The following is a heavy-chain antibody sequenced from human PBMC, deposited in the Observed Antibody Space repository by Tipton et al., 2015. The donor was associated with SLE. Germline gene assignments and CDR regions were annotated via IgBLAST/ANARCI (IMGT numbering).Heavy chain of an antibody. CDR2: IYYSGST. CDR1: GGSINTGYY. D-gene: IGHD3-10*01. J-gene: IGHJ3*02. Sequence: LRLSCTVSGGSINTGYYWSWIRQPPGKGLEWIGFIYYSGSTYYSPSLESRITMSVDASENQFSLKVRSVTAADTAVYYCANSGGRFPGAFDMWGQGTMVTVSS. V-gene: IGHV4-31*02. CDR3: ANSGGRFPGAFDM.